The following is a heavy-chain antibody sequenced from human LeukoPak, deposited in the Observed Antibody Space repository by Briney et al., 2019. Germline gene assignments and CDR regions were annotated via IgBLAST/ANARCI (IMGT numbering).Heavy chain of an antibody. D-gene: IGHD5-18*01. J-gene: IGHJ4*02. V-gene: IGHV1-2*02. Sequence: ASVKVSCKASEYTFTAYYVHWVRQAPGQGLEWMGWINPNSGDTNFAQNFQGRVTMTRDTSISTVYMELSRLRSDDTAVYYCASSGGWDTAMVHFDYWGQGTLVTVSS. CDR1: EYTFTAYY. CDR2: INPNSGDT. CDR3: ASSGGWDTAMVHFDY.